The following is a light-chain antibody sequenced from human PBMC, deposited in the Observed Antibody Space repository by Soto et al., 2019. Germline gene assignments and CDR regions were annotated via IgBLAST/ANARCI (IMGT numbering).Light chain of an antibody. CDR2: DAS. CDR3: QQRSNWPPRLT. J-gene: IGKJ4*01. CDR1: QSVSTY. Sequence: TQSPAPLSLSPGERATLSCRASQSVSTYLAWYQQKPGQAPRLLIYDASNRATGIPARFSGSGSGTDLTLTISSLEPEDFAVYYCQQRSNWPPRLTFGGGTKVDIK. V-gene: IGKV3-11*01.